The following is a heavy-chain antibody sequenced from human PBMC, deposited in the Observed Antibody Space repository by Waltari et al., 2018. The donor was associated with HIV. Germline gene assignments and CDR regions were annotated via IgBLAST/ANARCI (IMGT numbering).Heavy chain of an antibody. CDR2: IRSKANSSAT. CDR3: TRPKKYDILTGYYKD. D-gene: IGHD3-9*01. CDR1: GFPFSAYA. J-gene: IGHJ4*02. V-gene: IGHV3-73*02. Sequence: EVQLVESGGGLVQHGGSLKICCAASGFPFSAYAMHWVRPAPGTGLEWVGSIRSKANSSATAYAGSVKGRFTISRDDSKNTAYLQMNSLKTEDTAVYYCTRPKKYDILTGYYKDWGQGTLVTVSS.